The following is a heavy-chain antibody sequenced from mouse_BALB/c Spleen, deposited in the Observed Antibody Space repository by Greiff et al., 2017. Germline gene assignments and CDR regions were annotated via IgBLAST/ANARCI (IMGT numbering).Heavy chain of an antibody. CDR1: GFTFSSYA. D-gene: IGHD2-4*01. J-gene: IGHJ3*01. V-gene: IGHV5-9-4*01. Sequence: EVHLVESGGGLVKPGGSLKLSCAASGFTFSSYAMSWVRQSPEQRLEWVAEISSGGSYTYYPDTVTGRFTISRDNAKNTLYLEMSSLRSEDTAMYYYARGRGLREDWFAYWGQGTLVTVSA. CDR3: ARGRGLREDWFAY. CDR2: ISSGGSYT.